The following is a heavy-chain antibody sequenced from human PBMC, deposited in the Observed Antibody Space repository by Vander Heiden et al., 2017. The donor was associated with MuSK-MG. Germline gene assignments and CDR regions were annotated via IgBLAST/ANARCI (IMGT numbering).Heavy chain of an antibody. CDR1: GYTFTGHY. Sequence: QVQLVQSGAEVKKPGASVKASCKASGYTFTGHYINGVRQAPGQGLEWMGWINPNSGGTDYGQKFQGRVTMTSDTSINTAYMQLSRLRSDDTAVYFCARDRGSGWFTDFDYWGQGTLVTVSS. J-gene: IGHJ4*02. V-gene: IGHV1-2*02. D-gene: IGHD6-19*01. CDR2: INPNSGGT. CDR3: ARDRGSGWFTDFDY.